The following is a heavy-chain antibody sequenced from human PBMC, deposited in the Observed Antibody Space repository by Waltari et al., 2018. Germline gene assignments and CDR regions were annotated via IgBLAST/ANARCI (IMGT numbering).Heavy chain of an antibody. D-gene: IGHD2-2*01. CDR3: ARRALGYCSSTSCYSRGSYYYYYMDV. J-gene: IGHJ6*03. CDR1: GGSVSSGSYY. Sequence: QVQLQESGPGLVKPSETLSLTCTVSGGSVSSGSYYWSWIRQPPGKGLEWIGYIYYSGSTNYNPSLKSRVTISVDTSKNQFSLKLSSVTAADTAVYYCARRALGYCSSTSCYSRGSYYYYYMDVWGKGTTVTVSS. V-gene: IGHV4-61*01. CDR2: IYYSGST.